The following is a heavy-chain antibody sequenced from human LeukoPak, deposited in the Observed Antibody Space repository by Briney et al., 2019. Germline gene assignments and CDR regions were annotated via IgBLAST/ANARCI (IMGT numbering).Heavy chain of an antibody. J-gene: IGHJ5*02. Sequence: PSETLSLTCTVSGGSISSSSYYWGWIRHPPGKGLEWIGSIYYSGSTYYNPSLKSRVTISVDTSKNQLSLKLSSVTAADTAVYYCARHCLVAYGDYIWFDPWGQGTLVTVSS. D-gene: IGHD4-17*01. CDR1: GGSISSSSYY. CDR3: ARHCLVAYGDYIWFDP. CDR2: IYYSGST. V-gene: IGHV4-39*01.